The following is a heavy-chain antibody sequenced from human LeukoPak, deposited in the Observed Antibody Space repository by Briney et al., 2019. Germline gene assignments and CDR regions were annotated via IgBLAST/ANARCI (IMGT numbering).Heavy chain of an antibody. CDR2: ISGGGERT. V-gene: IGHV3-23*01. D-gene: IGHD6-19*01. Sequence: QPGGSLRLSCAASGIVFSNTAMNWARQSPGRGLEWISAISGGGERTFYADPVKGRFTISRDNSKNMVYLQMNSLRADDTAIYYCGKDGGQYSSGPEFDPRGQGALVTVSS. J-gene: IGHJ5*02. CDR3: GKDGGQYSSGPEFDP. CDR1: GIVFSNTA.